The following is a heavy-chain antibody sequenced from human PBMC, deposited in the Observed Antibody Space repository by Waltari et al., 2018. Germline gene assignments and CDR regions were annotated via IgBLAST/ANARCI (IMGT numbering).Heavy chain of an antibody. CDR2: IYHSGST. CDR1: GYSISSGYY. CDR3: AGVRSSGWERDFDY. J-gene: IGHJ4*02. V-gene: IGHV4-38-2*01. D-gene: IGHD6-19*01. Sequence: QVQLQESGPGLVKPSETLSLTCAVSGYSISSGYYWGWIRQPPGKGLEWIGSIYHSGSTYYNPSLKSRVTISVDTSKNQYSLKRSSVTAADTAVYYCAGVRSSGWERDFDYWGQGTLVTVSS.